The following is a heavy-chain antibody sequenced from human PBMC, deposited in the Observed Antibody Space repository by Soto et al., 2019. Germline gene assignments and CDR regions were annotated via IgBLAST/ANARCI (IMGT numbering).Heavy chain of an antibody. J-gene: IGHJ4*02. CDR3: AKTGVDTFGLSY. Sequence: EVQLVESGGGLVQPGGSLRLSCAVSGFTFSSFWMHWVRQAPGEGLVWVSRINTDGSSTSYADSVKGRFTISRDNAKNTLYLQMNSLRVEDTAMYYCAKTGVDTFGLSYWGQGTLATVSS. D-gene: IGHD5-18*01. CDR1: GFTFSSFW. CDR2: INTDGSST. V-gene: IGHV3-74*01.